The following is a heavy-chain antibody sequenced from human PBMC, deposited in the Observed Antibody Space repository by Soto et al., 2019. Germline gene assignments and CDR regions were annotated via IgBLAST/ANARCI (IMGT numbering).Heavy chain of an antibody. CDR3: VKESYSDFWNTYYTGAGAFDF. J-gene: IGHJ3*01. Sequence: GGSLRLSYTASGFTFGDYAMHCVRQVPGMGPEWVSGISWNRATIEYADSVKGRFTISRDNAKNSLYLQMDSLRAEDAALYFCVKESYSDFWNTYYTGAGAFDFWGQATMVTVSS. D-gene: IGHD3-3*01. V-gene: IGHV3-9*01. CDR2: ISWNRATI. CDR1: GFTFGDYA.